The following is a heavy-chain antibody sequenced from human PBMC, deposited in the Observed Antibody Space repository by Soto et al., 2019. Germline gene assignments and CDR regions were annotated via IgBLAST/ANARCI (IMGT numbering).Heavy chain of an antibody. D-gene: IGHD6-25*01. Sequence: PSETLSLTXTVSGGSVSNYYWSWVRQPAGKGLEWIGRLYNSGNTNYNPSLKSRVIMSAETSKNQFSLKLTSVTAADTAVYYCVRDGSDSYGLDVWGQGTTVTVSS. J-gene: IGHJ6*02. CDR2: LYNSGNT. CDR1: GGSVSNYY. CDR3: VRDGSDSYGLDV. V-gene: IGHV4-4*07.